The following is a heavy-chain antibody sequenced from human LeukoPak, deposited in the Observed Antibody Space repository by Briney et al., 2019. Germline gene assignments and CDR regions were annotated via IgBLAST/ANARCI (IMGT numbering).Heavy chain of an antibody. Sequence: GSSLRLSCAASGLTFSSYAMHWVRQAPGKGLEWVAAISYDGSDKYYADSVKGRFTISRDNSKNTLYLQMNSLRPEDTAVYYCARGRYCGGDCFFGSDSDDYAFDIWGQGTMVTVSS. D-gene: IGHD2-21*02. J-gene: IGHJ3*02. CDR2: ISYDGSDK. V-gene: IGHV3-30*04. CDR1: GLTFSSYA. CDR3: ARGRYCGGDCFFGSDSDDYAFDI.